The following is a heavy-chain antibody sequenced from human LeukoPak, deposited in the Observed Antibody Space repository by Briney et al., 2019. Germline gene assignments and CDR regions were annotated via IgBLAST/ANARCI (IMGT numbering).Heavy chain of an antibody. CDR3: ATGYAYTSNWFDP. Sequence: GGSLRLPCAASGFAFSNYWMHWVRQAPGKGLVWVSCINNDGSRTIYADSVKGRFTISRDNAKNTLYLQMNSLRADDTAVYYCATGYAYTSNWFDPWGERTPVTVSS. CDR2: INNDGSRT. J-gene: IGHJ5*02. D-gene: IGHD2-2*02. V-gene: IGHV3-74*01. CDR1: GFAFSNYW.